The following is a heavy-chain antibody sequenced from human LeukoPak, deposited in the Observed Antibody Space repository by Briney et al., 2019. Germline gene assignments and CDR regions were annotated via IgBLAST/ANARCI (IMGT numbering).Heavy chain of an antibody. CDR3: ARDKGQDAFDI. CDR2: IYYSGST. CDR1: GGSISSYY. V-gene: IGHV4-59*01. Sequence: PSETLSLTCTVSGGSISSYYWSWIRQPPGKGLEWIGYIYYSGSTNHNPSLKSRVTISVDTSKNQFSLKLSSVTAADTAVYYCARDKGQDAFDIWGQGTMVTVSS. J-gene: IGHJ3*02.